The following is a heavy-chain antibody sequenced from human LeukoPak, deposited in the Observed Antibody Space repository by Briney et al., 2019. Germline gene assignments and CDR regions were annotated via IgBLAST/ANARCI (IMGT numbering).Heavy chain of an antibody. CDR2: INPSGGST. D-gene: IGHD2-21*02. V-gene: IGHV1-46*01. CDR3: ARLDAYCGGDCYWTFDY. Sequence: ASVKVSCKASGYTFTSYYMHWVRQAPGQGLEWMGIINPSGGSTSYAQKFQGRVTMTRDTSTSTVYMELSSLRSEDTAVYYCARLDAYCGGDCYWTFDYWGQGTLVTVSS. J-gene: IGHJ4*02. CDR1: GYTFTSYY.